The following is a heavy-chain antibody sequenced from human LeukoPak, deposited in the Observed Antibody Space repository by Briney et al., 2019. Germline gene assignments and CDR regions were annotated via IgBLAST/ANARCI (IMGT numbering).Heavy chain of an antibody. J-gene: IGHJ5*02. CDR1: GGSISGYY. Sequence: SETLSLTCTVSGGSISGYYWSWIRQPPGKGLEWIGYIYYSGSTSYNPSLESRVTISIDTSKNQFSLKLSSVTAADTAVYYCARLDCSSTSCPRGDRWFDPWGQGTLVTVSS. CDR3: ARLDCSSTSCPRGDRWFDP. D-gene: IGHD2-2*01. CDR2: IYYSGST. V-gene: IGHV4-59*08.